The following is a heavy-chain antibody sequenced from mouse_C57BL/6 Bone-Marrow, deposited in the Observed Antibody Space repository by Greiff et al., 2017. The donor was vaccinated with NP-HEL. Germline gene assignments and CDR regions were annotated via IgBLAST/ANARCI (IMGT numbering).Heavy chain of an antibody. V-gene: IGHV2-2*01. CDR2: IWSGGST. CDR1: GFSLTSYG. J-gene: IGHJ1*03. Sequence: VQLQQSGPGLVQPSQSLSITCTVSGFSLTSYGVHWVRQSPGKGLEWLGVIWSGGSTDYNAAFISRLSISKDNSKSQVFFKMNSLQADDTAIYYCASPVWYFDVWGTGTTVTVSS. CDR3: ASPVWYFDV.